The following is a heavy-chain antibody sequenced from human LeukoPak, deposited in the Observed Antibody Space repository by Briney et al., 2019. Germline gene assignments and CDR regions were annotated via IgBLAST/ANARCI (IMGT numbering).Heavy chain of an antibody. V-gene: IGHV3-23*01. CDR1: GFTFSSYA. CDR3: ARDRGYSSSFQFDY. D-gene: IGHD6-6*01. CDR2: IGGTNGRT. Sequence: GGSLRLSCAASGFTFSSYAMSWVRQPPGKGLEWVSAIGGTNGRTYYADSVKGRFTISRHNSKNTLYLQMNSLRAEDTAVYYCARDRGYSSSFQFDYWGQGTLVTVSS. J-gene: IGHJ4*02.